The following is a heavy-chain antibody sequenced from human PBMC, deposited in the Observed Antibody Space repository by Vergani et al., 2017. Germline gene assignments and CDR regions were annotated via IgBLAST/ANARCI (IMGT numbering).Heavy chain of an antibody. CDR3: ARIDRIAGFDY. V-gene: IGHV2-5*02. Sequence: QITLKESGPTLVKPTQTLTLTCTFSGFSLSTSGVGVGWIRQPPGKALEWLALIYWDDDKRYTPSLKNRLTITKDTSKNQVVLTMTNVDPVDTATYYCARIDRIAGFDYWGQGTLVTVSS. CDR2: IYWDDDK. D-gene: IGHD6-13*01. J-gene: IGHJ4*02. CDR1: GFSLSTSGVG.